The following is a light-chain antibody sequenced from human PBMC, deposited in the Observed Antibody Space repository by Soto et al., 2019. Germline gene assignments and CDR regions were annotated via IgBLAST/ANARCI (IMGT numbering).Light chain of an antibody. CDR1: SSDVGGYDY. V-gene: IGLV2-11*01. CDR2: DVT. Sequence: QSALTQPRSVSGSPGQSVTISCTGTSSDVGGYDYVSWYQQHPGKAPKFMIYDVTKRPSGVPDRFSGSKSGNTASLTISGLQAEDEAEYYCCSYAGSFSWVFGGGTKVTVL. CDR3: CSYAGSFSWV. J-gene: IGLJ3*02.